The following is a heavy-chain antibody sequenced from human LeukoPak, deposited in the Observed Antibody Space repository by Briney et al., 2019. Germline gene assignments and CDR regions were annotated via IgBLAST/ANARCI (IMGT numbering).Heavy chain of an antibody. Sequence: SLRLSCAASGFTFSSFAMTWVRQAPGKGLEWVSGISWNSGSIGYADSVKGRFTISRDNAKNSLYLQMNSLRAEDTALYYCAKGPRGEPGVRWFDPWGQGTLVTVSS. CDR2: ISWNSGSI. D-gene: IGHD3-16*01. CDR1: GFTFSSFA. J-gene: IGHJ5*02. CDR3: AKGPRGEPGVRWFDP. V-gene: IGHV3-9*01.